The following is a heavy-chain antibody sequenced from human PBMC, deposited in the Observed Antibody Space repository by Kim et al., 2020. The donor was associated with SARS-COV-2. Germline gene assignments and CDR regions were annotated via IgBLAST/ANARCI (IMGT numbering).Heavy chain of an antibody. CDR2: IYYSGST. V-gene: IGHV4-39*07. Sequence: SETLSLTCTVSGGSISSSSYYWGWIRQPPGKGLEWIGSIYYSGSTYYNPSLKSRVTISVDTSKNQFSLKLSSVTAADTAVYYCARDYAVEMATIRGYDAFDIWGQGTMVTVSS. D-gene: IGHD5-12*01. J-gene: IGHJ3*02. CDR1: GGSISSSSYY. CDR3: ARDYAVEMATIRGYDAFDI.